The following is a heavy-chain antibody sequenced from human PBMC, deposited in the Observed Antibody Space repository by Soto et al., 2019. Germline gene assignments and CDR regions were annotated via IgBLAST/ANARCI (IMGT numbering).Heavy chain of an antibody. CDR3: ARHLRSGYPSVGLGYYYYGMDV. J-gene: IGHJ6*02. V-gene: IGHV5-10-1*01. CDR1: GYSFTSYW. Sequence: GESLKISCKGSGYSFTSYWISWVRQMPGKGLEWMGRIDPSDSYTNYSPSFQGHVTISADKSISTAYLQWSSLKASDTAMCYCARHLRSGYPSVGLGYYYYGMDVWGQGTTVTVSS. CDR2: IDPSDSYT. D-gene: IGHD5-12*01.